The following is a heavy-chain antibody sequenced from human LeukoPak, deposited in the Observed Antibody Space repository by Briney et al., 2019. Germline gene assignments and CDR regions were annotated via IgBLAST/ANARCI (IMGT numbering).Heavy chain of an antibody. D-gene: IGHD3-3*02. CDR3: ASILATPSADY. Sequence: PGGSLRLSCAASRFTFGSYAMSWVRQAPGEGLEWVSAISDSGDSTYYADSVKGRFTISRDNSKNTLYLQMNSLRAEDTAVYYCASILATPSADYWGQGTLVTVSS. J-gene: IGHJ4*02. CDR1: RFTFGSYA. CDR2: ISDSGDST. V-gene: IGHV3-23*01.